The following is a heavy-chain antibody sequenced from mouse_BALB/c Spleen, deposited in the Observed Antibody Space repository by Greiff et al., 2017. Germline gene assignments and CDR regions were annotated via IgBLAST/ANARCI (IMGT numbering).Heavy chain of an antibody. D-gene: IGHD1-1*01. CDR3: ARSGSSPYYYAMDY. J-gene: IGHJ4*01. V-gene: IGHV5-9*03. Sequence: EVKLMESGGGLVKPGGSLKLSCAASGFTFSSYTMSWVRQTPEKRLEWVATISSGGGNTYYPDSVKGRFTISRDNAKNNLYLQMSSLRSEDTALYYCARSGSSPYYYAMDYWGQGTSVTVSS. CDR2: ISSGGGNT. CDR1: GFTFSSYT.